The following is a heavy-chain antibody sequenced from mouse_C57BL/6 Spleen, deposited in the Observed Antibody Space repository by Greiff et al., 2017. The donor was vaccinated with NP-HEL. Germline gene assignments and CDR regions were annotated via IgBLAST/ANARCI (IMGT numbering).Heavy chain of an antibody. CDR3: ARGVRRLWYFDV. V-gene: IGHV1-47*01. J-gene: IGHJ1*03. CDR1: GYTFTTYP. D-gene: IGHD2-13*01. Sequence: VKLQESGAELVKPGASVKMSCKASGYTFTTYPIEWMKQNHGKSLEWIGNFHPYNDDTKYNEKFKGKATLTVEKSSSTVYLELSRLTSDDSAVYYCARGVRRLWYFDVWGTGTTVTVSS. CDR2: FHPYNDDT.